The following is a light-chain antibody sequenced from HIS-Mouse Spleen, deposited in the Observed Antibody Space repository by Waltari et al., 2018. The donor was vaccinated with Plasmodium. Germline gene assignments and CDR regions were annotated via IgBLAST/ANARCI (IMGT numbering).Light chain of an antibody. V-gene: IGKV3-15*01. CDR1: QRFSSN. CDR3: QQYNNWSFT. J-gene: IGKJ3*01. CDR2: GAS. Sequence: EIVMTQSPATLSVSPGERATLSCRASQRFSSNLAWYKQKPGQAPRLLIYGASTRATGIPARFSGSGSGTEFTLTISSLQSEDFAVYYCQQYNNWSFTFGPGTKVDIK.